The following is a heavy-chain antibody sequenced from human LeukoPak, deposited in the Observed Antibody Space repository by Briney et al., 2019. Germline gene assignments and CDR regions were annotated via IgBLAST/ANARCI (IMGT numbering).Heavy chain of an antibody. V-gene: IGHV4-34*01. CDR2: INHSGST. CDR3: ARSPIVVVVAATAGYFQH. CDR1: GGSFSGYY. J-gene: IGHJ1*01. Sequence: SETLSLTCAVYGGSFSGYYWSWIRQPPGKGLEWIGEINHSGSTNYNPSLKSRVTISVDTSKDQFSLKLSSVTAADTAVYYCARSPIVVVVAATAGYFQHWGQGTLVTVSS. D-gene: IGHD2-15*01.